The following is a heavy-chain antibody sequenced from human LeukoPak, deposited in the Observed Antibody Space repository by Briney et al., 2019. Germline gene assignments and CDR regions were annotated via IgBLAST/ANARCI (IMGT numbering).Heavy chain of an antibody. CDR2: INWNGGST. CDR3: ARVGGYDSSGYYSGWFDP. CDR1: GFTFDDYG. D-gene: IGHD3-22*01. Sequence: GGSLRLSCAASGFTFDDYGMSWVRQAPGKGLEWGSGINWNGGSTGYADSVKGRFTISRDNAKNSLYLQMNSLRAEDTALYYCARVGGYDSSGYYSGWFDPWGQGTLVTVSS. V-gene: IGHV3-20*04. J-gene: IGHJ5*02.